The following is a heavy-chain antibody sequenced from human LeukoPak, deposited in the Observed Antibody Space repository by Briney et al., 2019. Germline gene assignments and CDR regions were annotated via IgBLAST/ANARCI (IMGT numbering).Heavy chain of an antibody. Sequence: GASVKLSCKASGGTFSSYDISWVRQAPGQGLEWMGGIIPIFGTANYAQKFQGRVTITADESTSTAYMELSSLRSEDTAVYYCARPPYPSYYYDSSGYYNYWGQGTLVSVSS. J-gene: IGHJ4*02. CDR1: GGTFSSYD. CDR3: ARPPYPSYYYDSSGYYNY. V-gene: IGHV1-69*13. CDR2: IIPIFGTA. D-gene: IGHD3-22*01.